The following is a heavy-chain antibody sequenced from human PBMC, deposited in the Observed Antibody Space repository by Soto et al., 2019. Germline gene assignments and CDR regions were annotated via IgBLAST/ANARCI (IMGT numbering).Heavy chain of an antibody. V-gene: IGHV1-3*01. J-gene: IGHJ5*02. CDR1: GYTFTSYA. Sequence: QVQLVQSGAEVKKPGASVKVSCKASGYTFTSYAMHWVRQAPGQRLEWMGWINAGNGNTKYSQKFQGRVTITRDTTASTAYMELSRLSSDDTAVYYCARDVAAANPWGQRTLVTVSS. CDR2: INAGNGNT. D-gene: IGHD6-13*01. CDR3: ARDVAAANP.